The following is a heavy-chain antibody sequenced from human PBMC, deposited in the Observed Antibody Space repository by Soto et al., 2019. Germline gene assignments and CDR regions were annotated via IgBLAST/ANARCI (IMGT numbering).Heavy chain of an antibody. V-gene: IGHV3-30*18. CDR3: AKSMGYDILTGYLDAFDI. D-gene: IGHD3-9*01. CDR2: ISYDGSNK. J-gene: IGHJ3*02. Sequence: QVQLVESGGGVVQPGRSLRLSCAASGFTFSSYGMHWVRQAPGKGLEWVSVISYDGSNKYYADSVKGRFTISRDNSKNTLYLQMNSLRAKDTAVYYCAKSMGYDILTGYLDAFDISGQGTMVPVSS. CDR1: GFTFSSYG.